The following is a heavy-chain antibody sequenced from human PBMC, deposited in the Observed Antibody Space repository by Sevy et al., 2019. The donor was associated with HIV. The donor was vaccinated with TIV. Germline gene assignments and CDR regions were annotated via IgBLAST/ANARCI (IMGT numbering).Heavy chain of an antibody. J-gene: IGHJ4*02. CDR2: ISSNGDNA. CDR1: GFAFRTYA. CDR3: ARGPEWELTSFLSH. V-gene: IGHV3-30-3*01. Sequence: GGSLRLSCAASGFAFRTYAFHWVRQAPGRGLEWVGLISSNGDNAFYANSVRGRFTISRDNSMNTSYLELNNLTPDDTAVYYCARGPEWELTSFLSHWGQGTLVTVSS. D-gene: IGHD3-9*01.